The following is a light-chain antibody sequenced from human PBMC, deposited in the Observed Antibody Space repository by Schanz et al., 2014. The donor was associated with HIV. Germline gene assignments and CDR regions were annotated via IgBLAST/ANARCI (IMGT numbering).Light chain of an antibody. J-gene: IGKJ4*01. CDR1: QDLTRW. CDR2: AAS. V-gene: IGKV1D-16*01. Sequence: DIQMTQSPSSVSASIGDRVTITCRASQDLTRWLAWYQQKPGKAPKLLIYAASTLQSGVPSRFSGSGSGTDFSLTISNLQPDDVATYYCQHYNHYPVAFGGGTKVEIK. CDR3: QHYNHYPVA.